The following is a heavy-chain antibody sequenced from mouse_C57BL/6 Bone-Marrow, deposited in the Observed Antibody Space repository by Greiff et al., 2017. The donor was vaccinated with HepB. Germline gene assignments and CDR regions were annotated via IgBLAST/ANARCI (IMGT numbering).Heavy chain of an antibody. CDR1: GFTFSDYY. Sequence: EVHLVESEGGLVQPGSSMKLSCTASGFTFSDYYMAWVRQVPEKGLEWVANINYDGSSTYYLDSLKSRFIISRDNAKNILYLQMSSLKSEDTATYYCARVVKDLLHAMDYWGQGTSVTVSS. CDR2: INYDGSST. CDR3: ARVVKDLLHAMDY. J-gene: IGHJ4*01. V-gene: IGHV5-16*01. D-gene: IGHD2-1*01.